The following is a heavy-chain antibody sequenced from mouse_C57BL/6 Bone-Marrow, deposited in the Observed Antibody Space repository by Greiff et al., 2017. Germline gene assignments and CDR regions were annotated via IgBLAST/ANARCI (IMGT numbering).Heavy chain of an antibody. CDR2: IRSKSSNYAT. CDR1: GFTFNTYA. CDR3: VRDRPGTRDWYFDV. D-gene: IGHD4-1*01. V-gene: IGHV10-3*01. J-gene: IGHJ1*03. Sequence: EVQLVESGGGLVQPKGSLKLSCAASGFTFNTYAMHWVRQAPGKGLEWVARIRSKSSNYATYYADSVKDRFTISRDDSQSMLYLQMNNLKTEDTAMYYCVRDRPGTRDWYFDVWGTGTTVTVSS.